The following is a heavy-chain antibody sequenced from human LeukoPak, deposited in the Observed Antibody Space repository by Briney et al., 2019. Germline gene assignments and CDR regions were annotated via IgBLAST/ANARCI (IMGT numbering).Heavy chain of an antibody. CDR3: ARDGPLCGNGGYPNYFDY. V-gene: IGHV3-48*03. D-gene: IGHD3-22*01. CDR2: ISSSGSTI. J-gene: IGHJ4*02. Sequence: GGSLRLSCAASGFTFSSYEMNWVRQAPGKGLEWVSYISSSGSTIYYADSVKGRFTISRDNAKNSLYLQMNSLRAEDTAVYYCARDGPLCGNGGYPNYFDYWGQGTLLTVSS. CDR1: GFTFSSYE.